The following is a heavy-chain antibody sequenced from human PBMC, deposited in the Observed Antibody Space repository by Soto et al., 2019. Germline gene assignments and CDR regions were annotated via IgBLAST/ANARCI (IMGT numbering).Heavy chain of an antibody. V-gene: IGHV3-7*03. CDR2: INQDGSGT. CDR3: ARYVRGSGRYFFDY. Sequence: EVQLVEFGGDLVQPGGSLRLSCVASGFTFISCFMGWVRQAPGKGLEWVAKINQDGSGTYDVDFVKGRFIISGDDAKNSLFHQMNSLSAEDTAVYYCARYVRGSGRYFFDYWGQGTQVSVSS. CDR1: GFTFISCF. J-gene: IGHJ4*02. D-gene: IGHD6-25*01.